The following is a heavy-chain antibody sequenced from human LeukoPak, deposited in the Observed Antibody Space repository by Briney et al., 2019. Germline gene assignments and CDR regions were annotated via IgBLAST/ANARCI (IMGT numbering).Heavy chain of an antibody. CDR1: GGTFSSYA. CDR3: AREDYGDYPRPKRGFDY. D-gene: IGHD4-17*01. Sequence: ASVKVSCKASGGTFSSYAISWVRQAPGQGLEWMGGIIPIFGTANYAQKFQGRVTITTDESTSTAYMELSSLRSEDTAVYYCAREDYGDYPRPKRGFDYWGQGTLVTVSS. J-gene: IGHJ4*02. CDR2: IIPIFGTA. V-gene: IGHV1-69*05.